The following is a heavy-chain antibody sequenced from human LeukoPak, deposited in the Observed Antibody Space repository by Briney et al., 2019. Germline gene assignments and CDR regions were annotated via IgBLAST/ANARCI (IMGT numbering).Heavy chain of an antibody. CDR1: GFTFSSYA. D-gene: IGHD6-13*01. CDR3: AKDSPGIAAAGTPAEYFQH. V-gene: IGHV3-23*01. J-gene: IGHJ1*01. Sequence: GGSLRLSCAASGFTFSSYAMSWVRQAPGKGLEWVSAISCSGGSTYYADSVKGRFTISRDNSKNTLYLQMNSLRAEDTAVYYCAKDSPGIAAAGTPAEYFQHWGQGTLVTVSS. CDR2: ISCSGGST.